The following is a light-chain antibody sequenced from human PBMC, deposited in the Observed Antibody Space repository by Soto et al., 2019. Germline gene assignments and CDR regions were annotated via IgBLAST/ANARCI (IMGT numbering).Light chain of an antibody. J-gene: IGLJ1*01. V-gene: IGLV2-8*01. Sequence: QSALTQPPAASGSPGQSVAISCTGSSSEGGGYNYVSWYQQHPGKAPKLMSYEVNKRPSGAPDRSSGSKSGNTASLTVSGLQAEDEADYYCSAYAGTSNVFGTGTKVTVL. CDR2: EVN. CDR1: SSEGGGYNY. CDR3: SAYAGTSNV.